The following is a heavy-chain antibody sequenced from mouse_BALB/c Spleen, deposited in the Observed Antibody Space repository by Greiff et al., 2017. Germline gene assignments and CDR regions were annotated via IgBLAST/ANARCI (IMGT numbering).Heavy chain of an antibody. Sequence: VQLQQSGAELARPGASVKISCKASGYTFTNYWLGWVKQRPGHGLEWIGDIYPGGGYTNYNEKFKGKATLTADTSSSTAYMQLSSLTSEDSAVYFCARSGYYFDYWGQGTTLTVSS. D-gene: IGHD1-3*01. J-gene: IGHJ2*01. CDR3: ARSGYYFDY. CDR1: GYTFTNYW. V-gene: IGHV1-63*02. CDR2: IYPGGGYT.